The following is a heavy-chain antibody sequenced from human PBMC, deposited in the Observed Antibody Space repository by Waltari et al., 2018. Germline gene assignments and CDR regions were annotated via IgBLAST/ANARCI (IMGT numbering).Heavy chain of an antibody. CDR3: ARDRGRGIYLDS. V-gene: IGHV4-4*02. CDR1: GDSMSSTDW. D-gene: IGHD2-15*01. CDR2: IQRSGRT. Sequence: QMQLQESDPGLVKPSGTLSVTCTDSGDSMSSTDWWSWVRQSPEKGLEWIGQIQRSGRTHYNPSLESRVTISIDTSNNQFSLKVTSTTAADTAVYYCARDRGRGIYLDSWGRGTLVTVSP. J-gene: IGHJ4*02.